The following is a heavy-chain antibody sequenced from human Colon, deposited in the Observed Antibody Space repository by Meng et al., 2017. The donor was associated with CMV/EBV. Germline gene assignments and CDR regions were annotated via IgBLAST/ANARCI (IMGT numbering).Heavy chain of an antibody. V-gene: IGHV1-2*02. Sequence: ASVKVSCKTSGYTFISHYIHWVRQAPGPGLEWMGSINPKSGGIKYAQKFQGRVTMTRDTSINTAYMDLTRLTSDDTAVYFCARGPSSSIQGFPFWGQGTLVTVSS. CDR3: ARGPSSSIQGFPF. D-gene: IGHD2-15*01. J-gene: IGHJ4*02. CDR2: INPKSGGI. CDR1: GYTFISHY.